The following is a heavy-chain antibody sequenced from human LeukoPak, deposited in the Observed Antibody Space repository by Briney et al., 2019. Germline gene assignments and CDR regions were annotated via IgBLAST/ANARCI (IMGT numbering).Heavy chain of an antibody. CDR1: GFTFSSYA. CDR3: AKAPHALFWSGYYTGYYYMDV. J-gene: IGHJ6*03. V-gene: IGHV3-23*01. Sequence: GGSLRLSCAASGFTFSSYAMSWVRQAPGRGLEWVSAISGSGGSTYYADSVKGRFTISRDNSKNTLYLQMNSLRAEDTAVYYCAKAPHALFWSGYYTGYYYMDVWGKGTTVTVSS. D-gene: IGHD3-3*01. CDR2: ISGSGGST.